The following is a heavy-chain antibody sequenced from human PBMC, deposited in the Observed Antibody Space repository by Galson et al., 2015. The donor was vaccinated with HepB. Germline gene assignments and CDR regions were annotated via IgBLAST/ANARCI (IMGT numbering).Heavy chain of an antibody. CDR2: ISAYNGNT. CDR3: ATSIAAAGLDY. D-gene: IGHD6-13*01. J-gene: IGHJ4*02. CDR1: GYTFTSYG. V-gene: IGHV1-18*04. Sequence: SVKVSCKASGYTFTSYGISWVRQAPGQGLEWMGWISAYNGNTNYAQKLQGRVTMTTDTSTSTAYMELRSLRSGDTAVYYCATSIAAAGLDYWGQGTLVTVSS.